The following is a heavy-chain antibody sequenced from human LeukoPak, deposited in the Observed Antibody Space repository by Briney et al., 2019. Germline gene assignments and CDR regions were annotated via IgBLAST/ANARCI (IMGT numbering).Heavy chain of an antibody. V-gene: IGHV3-23*01. CDR1: GFTVSGHP. Sequence: GGSLRLSCAASGFTVSGHPMSWVRQAPGKGLEWVSAISGSGGSTYYADSVKGRFTISRDNSKNTLYLQMNSLRAEDTAVYYCAKDSGYDSSGYSYTMYYFDYWGQGTLVTVSS. D-gene: IGHD3-22*01. CDR3: AKDSGYDSSGYSYTMYYFDY. J-gene: IGHJ4*02. CDR2: ISGSGGST.